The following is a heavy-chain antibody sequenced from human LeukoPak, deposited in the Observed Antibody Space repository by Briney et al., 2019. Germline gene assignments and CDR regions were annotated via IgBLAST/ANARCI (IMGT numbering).Heavy chain of an antibody. Sequence: PSETLSLTCAVYGGSFSGYYWRWIRQPPGKGLEWIGEINHSGSTNYNPSLKSRVTISVDTSKNQFSLKLSSVTAPDTAVYYCAISGPGYYYYYMDVWGKGTTVTVSS. CDR2: INHSGST. CDR3: AISGPGYYYYYMDV. J-gene: IGHJ6*03. CDR1: GGSFSGYY. V-gene: IGHV4-34*01. D-gene: IGHD1-26*01.